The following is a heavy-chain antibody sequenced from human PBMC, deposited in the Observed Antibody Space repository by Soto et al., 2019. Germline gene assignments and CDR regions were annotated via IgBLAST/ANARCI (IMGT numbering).Heavy chain of an antibody. V-gene: IGHV4-34*01. CDR1: GGSFSGYY. CDR2: INHSGST. J-gene: IGHJ4*01. CDR3: AIAMAGKWHPFDY. D-gene: IGHD6-19*01. Sequence: SETLSLTCAVYGGSFSGYYWSWIRQPPGKGLEWIGEINHSGSTNYNPSVKGRFTMSRDISKNTLYLQMDSLRPEDTAVYYCAIAMAGKWHPFDYWGHGTLVTVSS.